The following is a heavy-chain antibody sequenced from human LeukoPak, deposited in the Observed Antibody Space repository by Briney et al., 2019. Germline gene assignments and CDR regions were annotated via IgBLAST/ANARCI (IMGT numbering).Heavy chain of an antibody. D-gene: IGHD2/OR15-2a*01. CDR1: GGSISSNNW. J-gene: IGHJ1*01. CDR2: INHSGST. V-gene: IGHV4-4*02. CDR3: ARGLSMTLRYFQH. Sequence: SGTLSLTCAVSGGSISSNNWWTWVRQPPGKGLEWIGEINHSGSTNYNPSLKSRVTISVDTSKNQFSLKLSSVTAADTAVYYCARGLSMTLRYFQHWGQGTLVTVSS.